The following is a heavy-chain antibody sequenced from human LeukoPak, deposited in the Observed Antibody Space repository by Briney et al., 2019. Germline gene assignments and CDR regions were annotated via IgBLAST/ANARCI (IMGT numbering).Heavy chain of an antibody. CDR3: ASRYYYDSSALYYFDY. J-gene: IGHJ4*02. CDR1: GGSFSGYY. D-gene: IGHD3-22*01. CDR2: INHSGST. Sequence: PSETLSLTCAVYGGSFSGYYWSWIRQPPGKGLEWIGEINHSGSTNYNPSLKSRVTISVDTSKNQFSLELSSVTAADTAVYYCASRYYYDSSALYYFDYWGQGTLVTVSS. V-gene: IGHV4-34*01.